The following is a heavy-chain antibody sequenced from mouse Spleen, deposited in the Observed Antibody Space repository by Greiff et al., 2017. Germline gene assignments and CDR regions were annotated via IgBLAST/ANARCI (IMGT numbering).Heavy chain of an antibody. D-gene: IGHD2-10*01. CDR2: FYPGSGSI. CDR1: GYTFTEYT. V-gene: IGHV1-62-2*01. J-gene: IGHJ4*01. CDR3: ARHAYYGNYGGYAMDY. Sequence: VKLQESGAELVKPGASVKLSCKASGYTFTEYTIHWVKQRSGQGLEWIGWFYPGSGSIKYNEKFKDKATLTADKSSSTVYMELSRLTSEDSAVYFCARHAYYGNYGGYAMDYWGQGTSVTVSS.